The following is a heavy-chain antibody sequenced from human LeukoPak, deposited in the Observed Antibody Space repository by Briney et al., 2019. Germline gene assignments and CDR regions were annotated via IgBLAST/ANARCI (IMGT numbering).Heavy chain of an antibody. CDR2: ISGSGGST. CDR1: GFTFSNYA. Sequence: GSLRLSCAAAGFTFSNYAMTWVRQAPGKGLEWVSSISGSGGSTYYADSVKGRFTISRDNSKNTLYLQMYSLRAEDTAVYYCAKVEGASKASVYWGQGALVTVSS. V-gene: IGHV3-23*01. CDR3: AKVEGASKASVY. D-gene: IGHD1-1*01. J-gene: IGHJ4*02.